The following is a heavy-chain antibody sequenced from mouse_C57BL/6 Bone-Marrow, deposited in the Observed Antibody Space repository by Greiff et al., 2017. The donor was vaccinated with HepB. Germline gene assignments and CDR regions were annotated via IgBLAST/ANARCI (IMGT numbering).Heavy chain of an antibody. CDR2: FDPNSGGT. CDR1: GYTFTSYW. V-gene: IGHV1-72*01. CDR3: ARGYYGSSYWYFDV. J-gene: IGHJ1*03. Sequence: QVQLQQPGAELVKPGASVKLSCKASGYTFTSYWMHWVKQRPGRGLEWIGRFDPNSGGTKYNEKFKSKATLTVDKPSSTAYMQLSSRTSEDSAVYYCARGYYGSSYWYFDVWGTGTTVTVSS. D-gene: IGHD1-1*01.